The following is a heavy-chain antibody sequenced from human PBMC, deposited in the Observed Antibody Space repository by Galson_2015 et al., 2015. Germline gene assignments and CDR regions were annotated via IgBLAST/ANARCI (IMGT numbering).Heavy chain of an antibody. CDR2: ISSSGSTI. J-gene: IGHJ4*02. D-gene: IGHD6-13*01. CDR3: ARDLRRQQLPHDY. V-gene: IGHV3-11*01. Sequence: SLRLSCAASGFTFSDYYMSWIRQAPGKGLEWVSYISSSGSTIYYADSVKGRFTISRDNAKNSLYLQMNSLRAEDTAVYYCARDLRRQQLPHDYWGQGTLVTVSS. CDR1: GFTFSDYY.